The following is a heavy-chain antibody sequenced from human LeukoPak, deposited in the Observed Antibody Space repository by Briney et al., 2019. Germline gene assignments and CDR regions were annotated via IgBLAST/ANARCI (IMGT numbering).Heavy chain of an antibody. J-gene: IGHJ5*02. CDR3: ARADIIVGALWAEYNWFDP. V-gene: IGHV4-59*01. Sequence: SETLSLTCTVSGASINSYYWSWIRQPPGKGLEWIGYIYYSGSTNYNPSLKSRVTISVDTSKNQFSLKLSSVTAADTAVYYCARADIIVGALWAEYNWFDPWGQGTLVTVSS. CDR1: GASINSYY. CDR2: IYYSGST. D-gene: IGHD1-26*01.